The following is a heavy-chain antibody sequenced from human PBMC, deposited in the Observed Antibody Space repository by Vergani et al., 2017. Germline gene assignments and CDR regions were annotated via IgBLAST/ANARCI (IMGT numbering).Heavy chain of an antibody. Sequence: EVHLVESGGDLVEPGRSLRLSCAASGFIFDDYAMHWVRQVPGKGLEWVSGISWNSKSEAYADSVKGRFAISRDNSKDTLYLQMNSLRVEDTAIYYCAKARDPNCKGGNCYSYYYGLDLWGQGTTVTVSS. V-gene: IGHV3-9*01. D-gene: IGHD2-21*01. CDR3: AKARDPNCKGGNCYSYYYGLDL. CDR1: GFIFDDYA. CDR2: ISWNSKSE. J-gene: IGHJ6*02.